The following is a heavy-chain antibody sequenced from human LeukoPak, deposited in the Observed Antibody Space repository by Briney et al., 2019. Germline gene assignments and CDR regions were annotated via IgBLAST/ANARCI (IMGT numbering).Heavy chain of an antibody. CDR2: IHSSGST. CDR3: ARIEGDNSLEY. V-gene: IGHV4-59*01. D-gene: IGHD3-16*01. Sequence: PSETLSPTCTVSGGSISDYYWTWIRQPPENGLEWIAYIHSSGSTNYNPSLKSRVIISIDTSRSQLSLKLSSVTAADTAMYYCARIEGDNSLEYWGQGTLVTVSS. CDR1: GGSISDYY. J-gene: IGHJ4*02.